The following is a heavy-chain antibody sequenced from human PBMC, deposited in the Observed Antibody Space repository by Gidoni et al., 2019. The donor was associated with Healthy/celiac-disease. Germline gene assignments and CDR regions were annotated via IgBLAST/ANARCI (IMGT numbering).Heavy chain of an antibody. D-gene: IGHD5-12*01. CDR1: GYAFTSYD. V-gene: IGHV1-8*01. CDR2: MNPNSGNT. J-gene: IGHJ6*02. CDR3: ARDLSGYDNYGMDV. Sequence: QVQLVQSGAEVKKPGASVKVSCKASGYAFTSYDINWVRQATGQELEWMGWMNPNSGNTGYAQKFQGRVTMTRNNSISTDYMELSSLRSEDTAVYYCARDLSGYDNYGMDVWGQGTTVTVSS.